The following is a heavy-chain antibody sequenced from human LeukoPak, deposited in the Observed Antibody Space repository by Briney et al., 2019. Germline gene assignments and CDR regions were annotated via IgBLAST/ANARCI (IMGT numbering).Heavy chain of an antibody. D-gene: IGHD2-15*01. CDR3: ARGDIVVVVAATDFDY. CDR2: IWYDGSNK. J-gene: IGHJ4*02. Sequence: PGGSLTLSCAASGFTFSSYGMHWVRQAPGKGLEGVAIIWYDGSNKYYADSVKGRFTISRDNSKNTLYLQMNSLRVEDTAVYYCARGDIVVVVAATDFDYWGQGTLVTVSS. CDR1: GFTFSSYG. V-gene: IGHV3-33*01.